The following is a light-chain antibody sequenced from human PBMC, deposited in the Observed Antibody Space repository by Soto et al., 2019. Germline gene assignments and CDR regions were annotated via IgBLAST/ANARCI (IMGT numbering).Light chain of an antibody. CDR1: RGVSSSY. CDR3: QQRSNWPPWT. Sequence: MVFTQSPGTLSLSPWERATLSCRARRGVSSSYLAWYQQKPGQAPRLLIYGASSRATASPHRLSGSGSGTEFTPPTSSLQPEDFAAYYCQQRSNWPPWTFGQGTKLDIK. J-gene: IGKJ1*01. V-gene: IGKV3D-20*02. CDR2: GAS.